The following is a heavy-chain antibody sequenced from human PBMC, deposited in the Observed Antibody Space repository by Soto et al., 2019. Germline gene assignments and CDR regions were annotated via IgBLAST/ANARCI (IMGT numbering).Heavy chain of an antibody. CDR2: IWYDGSNK. V-gene: IGHV3-33*01. J-gene: IGHJ6*04. CDR1: GFTFSSYG. CDR3: ARDGSTSDHYYYYGMDV. Sequence: PGWSLRLSCAASGFTFSSYGVHWGRKAPGKGLEWVAVIWYDGSNKYYADSVKGRFTISRDNSKNTLYLQMNSLRAEDTAVYYCARDGSTSDHYYYYGMDVWGEGTTVTVSS. D-gene: IGHD6-6*01.